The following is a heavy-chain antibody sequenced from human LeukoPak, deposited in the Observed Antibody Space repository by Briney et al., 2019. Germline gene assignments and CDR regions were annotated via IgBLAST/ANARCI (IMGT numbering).Heavy chain of an antibody. D-gene: IGHD1-26*01. V-gene: IGHV3-23*01. CDR2: ISGSGGST. J-gene: IGHJ4*02. CDR1: GFTFSSYA. CDR3: AKKRGVGATAVTHFDY. Sequence: GGSLRLSCAASGFTFSSYAMSWVRQAPGKGLEWVSTISGSGGSTYYADSVKGRFTISRDKSKNTLYLQMNSLRAEDTAVYYCAKKRGVGATAVTHFDYWGQGTLVTVSS.